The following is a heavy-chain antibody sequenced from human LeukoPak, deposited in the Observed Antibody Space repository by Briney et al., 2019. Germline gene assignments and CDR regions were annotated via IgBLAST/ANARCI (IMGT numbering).Heavy chain of an antibody. CDR1: GGSISSSSYY. Sequence: PSETLSLTCTVSGGSISSSSYYWGWIRQPPGKGLEGIGSIYYSGSTYYNPSLKSRVTISVDTSKNQFSLKLSSVTAADTAVYYCARHVIIGSYYFDYWGQGTLVTVSS. CDR3: ARHVIIGSYYFDY. CDR2: IYYSGST. D-gene: IGHD2-15*01. V-gene: IGHV4-39*01. J-gene: IGHJ4*02.